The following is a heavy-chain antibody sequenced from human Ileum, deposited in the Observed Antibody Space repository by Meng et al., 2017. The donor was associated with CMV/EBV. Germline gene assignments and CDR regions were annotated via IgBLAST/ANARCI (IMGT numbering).Heavy chain of an antibody. CDR1: GFAFSGYW. Sequence: GGSLRLSCAASGFAFSGYWMHWVRQAPGKGLVWVSRLNTDGSTTNYADSVKGRFTISRDNARNTLYLQMNGLRAEDTAVYYCETSIEATGDHWGQGTLVTVSS. CDR3: ETSIEATGDH. J-gene: IGHJ4*02. D-gene: IGHD6-13*01. V-gene: IGHV3-74*01. CDR2: LNTDGSTT.